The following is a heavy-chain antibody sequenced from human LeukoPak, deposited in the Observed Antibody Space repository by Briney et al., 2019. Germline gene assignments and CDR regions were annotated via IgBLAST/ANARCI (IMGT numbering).Heavy chain of an antibody. V-gene: IGHV3-74*01. Sequence: PGGSLRLSCAASGFTFSSYWMHWVRQAPGKGLVWVSRINSDGSGRNYADSVKGRFTISRDNAKNTLYLQMNSLRAEDTAVYYCASASSHRIAAGGDYWGQGTLVTVSS. D-gene: IGHD6-13*01. CDR1: GFTFSSYW. CDR3: ASASSHRIAAGGDY. CDR2: INSDGSGR. J-gene: IGHJ4*02.